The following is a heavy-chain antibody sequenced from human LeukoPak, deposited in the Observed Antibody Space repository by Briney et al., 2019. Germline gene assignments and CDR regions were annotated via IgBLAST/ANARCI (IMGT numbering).Heavy chain of an antibody. CDR3: ANRYCSGGSCHRDY. Sequence: PGGSLRLSCAASGFTFSNYGMHWVRQAPGKGLEWVAFIQYDGSNKYYADSVKGRFTISRDNSKNTLYLQMNSLRAEETALYYCANRYCSGGSCHRDYWGQGTLVTVSS. V-gene: IGHV3-30*02. CDR2: IQYDGSNK. J-gene: IGHJ4*02. CDR1: GFTFSNYG. D-gene: IGHD2-15*01.